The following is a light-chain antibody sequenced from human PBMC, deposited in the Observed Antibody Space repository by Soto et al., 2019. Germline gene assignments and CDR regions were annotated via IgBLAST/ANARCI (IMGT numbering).Light chain of an antibody. V-gene: IGKV3-20*01. Sequence: TQSPSSLSASVEDRVIITCRASQSISNHLNWYQQKPGQAPRLLIYGASSRATGIPDRFSGSGSGTDFTLTISRLEPEDFAVYYCQQYGSSPTFGQGTKVDIK. CDR3: QQYGSSPT. J-gene: IGKJ1*01. CDR1: QSISNH. CDR2: GAS.